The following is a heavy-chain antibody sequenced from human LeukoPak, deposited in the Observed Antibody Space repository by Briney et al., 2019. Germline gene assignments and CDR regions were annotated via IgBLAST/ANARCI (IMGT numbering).Heavy chain of an antibody. V-gene: IGHV3-23*01. CDR3: ARSGTTYYYDSGTRI. CDR1: GFTFNIYA. J-gene: IGHJ3*02. D-gene: IGHD3-22*01. Sequence: PGESLRLSCAASGFTFNIYAMSWVRQAPGKGLEWVSGISGSGISTYYADSVKGRFTISRDNSKNALYLQMNNLRAEDTAVYYCARSGTTYYYDSGTRIWGQGTMVTVSS. CDR2: ISGSGIST.